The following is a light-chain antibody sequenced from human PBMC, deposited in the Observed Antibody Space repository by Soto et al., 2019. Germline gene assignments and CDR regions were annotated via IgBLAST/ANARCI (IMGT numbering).Light chain of an antibody. CDR1: QGISSW. V-gene: IGKV1D-12*01. CDR2: AAS. Sequence: DIQMTQSPSSVSASVGDRVTITCRASQGISSWLGWYQQKPGKATKLLIYAASSLQSGVASRFSGSGSGTDFTLTISSLQPEDCATYSCQQANSFPFTFGGGTKVEIK. J-gene: IGKJ4*01. CDR3: QQANSFPFT.